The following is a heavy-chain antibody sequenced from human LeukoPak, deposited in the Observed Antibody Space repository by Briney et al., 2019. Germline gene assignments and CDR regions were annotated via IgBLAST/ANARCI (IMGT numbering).Heavy chain of an antibody. CDR2: ISGSSTYI. D-gene: IGHD3-22*01. J-gene: IGHJ4*02. Sequence: PGGSLRLSCAASGFTFSSFGMNWVRQAPGKGLEWVSSISGSSTYIHYADSVKGRFTISRDDAKNSLYLQMNSLRAEDTAVYYCARGMYYGSSGYEPKDSWGQGTLVTVSS. CDR1: GFTFSSFG. CDR3: ARGMYYGSSGYEPKDS. V-gene: IGHV3-21*01.